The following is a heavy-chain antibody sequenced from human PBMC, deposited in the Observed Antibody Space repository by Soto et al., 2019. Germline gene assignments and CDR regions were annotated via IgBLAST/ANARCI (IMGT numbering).Heavy chain of an antibody. CDR3: AREKGNYYGSGSYYSPAEYYYYGMDV. Sequence: GGSLRLSCAASGFTFSSYDMHWVRRATGKGLEWVSAIGTAGDTYYPGSVKGRFTISRENAKNSLYLQMNSLRAEDTAVYYCAREKGNYYGSGSYYSPAEYYYYGMDVWGQGTTVTVS. J-gene: IGHJ6*02. D-gene: IGHD3-10*01. CDR1: GFTFSSYD. V-gene: IGHV3-13*01. CDR2: IGTAGDT.